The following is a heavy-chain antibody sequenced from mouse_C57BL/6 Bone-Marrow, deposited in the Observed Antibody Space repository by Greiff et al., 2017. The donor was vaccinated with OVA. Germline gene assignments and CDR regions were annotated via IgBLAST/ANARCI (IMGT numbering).Heavy chain of an antibody. V-gene: IGHV3-6*01. CDR1: GYSITSGYY. CDR2: ISYDGSN. Sequence: EVKLMESGPGLVKPSQSLSLTCSVTGYSITSGYYWNWIRQFPGNKLEWMGYISYDGSNNYNPSLKNRISITRDTSKNQFFLKLNSVTTEDTATYYCARGAGTSWGQGTTLTVSS. CDR3: ARGAGTS. J-gene: IGHJ2*01. D-gene: IGHD4-1*01.